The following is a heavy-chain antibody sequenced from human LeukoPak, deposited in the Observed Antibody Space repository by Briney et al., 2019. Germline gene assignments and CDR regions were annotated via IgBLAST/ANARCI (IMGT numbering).Heavy chain of an antibody. CDR2: INPNSGGT. CDR3: ARXXXXXNSXXXFDY. CDR1: GYTFTGNY. Sequence: ASVKVFCKTSGYTFTGNYMHWVRQAPGQGLEWIGRINPNSGGTNLAQKFQGRVTMTRDKSISTAYMELSRLRSDDTAGYYCARXXXXXNSXXXFDYWGQGTLVTVSS. J-gene: IGHJ4*02. D-gene: IGHD5-24*01. V-gene: IGHV1-2*06.